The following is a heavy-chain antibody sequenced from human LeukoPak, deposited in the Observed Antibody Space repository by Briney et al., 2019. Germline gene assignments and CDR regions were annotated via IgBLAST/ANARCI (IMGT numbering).Heavy chain of an antibody. V-gene: IGHV4-39*07. CDR1: GGSISSSPYY. J-gene: IGHJ6*03. D-gene: IGHD6-13*01. CDR2: VHYSGSS. Sequence: SETLSLTCTVSGGSISSSPYYWGWIRQPPGKGLEWIGGVHYSGSSYYNPSLQSRVTISVDTSKNQFSLKLSSVTAADTAVYYCARSDEAATYYYYMDVWGEGTTVTVSS. CDR3: ARSDEAATYYYYMDV.